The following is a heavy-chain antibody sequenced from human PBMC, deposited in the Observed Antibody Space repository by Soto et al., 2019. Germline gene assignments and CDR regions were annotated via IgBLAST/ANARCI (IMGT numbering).Heavy chain of an antibody. CDR1: GYTFTGYY. D-gene: IGHD2-2*01. CDR2: INPNSGGT. J-gene: IGHJ5*02. Sequence: GASVKVSCKASGYTFTGYYMHWVRQAPGQGLEWMGWINPNSGGTNYAQKFQGRVTMTRDTSISTAYMELSRLRSDDTAVYYCARDWGCCSSTSCHAWGQGTLVTVSS. CDR3: ARDWGCCSSTSCHA. V-gene: IGHV1-2*02.